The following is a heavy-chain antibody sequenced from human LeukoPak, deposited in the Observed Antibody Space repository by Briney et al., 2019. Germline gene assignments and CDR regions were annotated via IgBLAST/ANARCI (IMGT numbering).Heavy chain of an antibody. CDR2: IYYSGST. CDR1: GGSINSNNYY. Sequence: QSSETLSLTCSVSGGSINSNNYYWGWIRQPPGKGLEWIGSIYYSGSTYYSPSLKSRVTISVDTSKNQFSLKLSSVTAADTAVYYCARGGRITMFGVVIMRGAFDIWGQGTMVTVSS. J-gene: IGHJ3*02. D-gene: IGHD3-3*01. CDR3: ARGGRITMFGVVIMRGAFDI. V-gene: IGHV4-39*07.